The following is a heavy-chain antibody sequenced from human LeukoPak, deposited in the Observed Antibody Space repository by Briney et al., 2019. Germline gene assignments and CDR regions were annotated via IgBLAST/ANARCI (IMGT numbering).Heavy chain of an antibody. CDR2: IIPIFGIA. J-gene: IGHJ4*02. Sequence: SVKVSCKASGGTFSSYAISWVRQAPGQGLEWMGGIIPIFGIANYAQKFQGRVRITADKSTSTAYMELSSLRSEDTAVYYCARIAHCGGDCYLFDYWGQGTLVTVSS. CDR1: GGTFSSYA. V-gene: IGHV1-69*10. CDR3: ARIAHCGGDCYLFDY. D-gene: IGHD2-21*02.